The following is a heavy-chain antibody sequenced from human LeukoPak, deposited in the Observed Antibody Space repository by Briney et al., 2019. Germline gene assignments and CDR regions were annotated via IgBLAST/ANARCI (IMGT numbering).Heavy chain of an antibody. CDR2: IRSDGSNK. V-gene: IGHV3-30*02. CDR1: GFSFSSYG. D-gene: IGHD6-6*01. CDR3: ARDKLRIAARRAFDI. Sequence: GGSLRLSCAGSGFSFSSYGMHWVRQAPGKGLEWMAFIRSDGSNKYYADSVKGRFTISRDNSKNTLYLQMNSLRAEDTAVYYCARDKLRIAARRAFDIWGQGTMVTVSS. J-gene: IGHJ3*02.